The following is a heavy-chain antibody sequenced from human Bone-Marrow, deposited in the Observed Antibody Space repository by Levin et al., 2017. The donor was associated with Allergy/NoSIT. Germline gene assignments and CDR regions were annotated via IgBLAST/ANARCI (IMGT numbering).Heavy chain of an antibody. V-gene: IGHV3-74*03. CDR2: TNEDGSIK. D-gene: IGHD2-8*01. Sequence: PGGSLRLSCAASGFTFSRYWMHWVRQAPGKGLEWVSRTNEDGSIKTYADSVKDRFTISRDNVENTLYLQMNSLRAEDTDVYYCARDVLGADDYWGQGTLVTVSS. CDR1: GFTFSRYW. J-gene: IGHJ4*02. CDR3: ARDVLGADDY.